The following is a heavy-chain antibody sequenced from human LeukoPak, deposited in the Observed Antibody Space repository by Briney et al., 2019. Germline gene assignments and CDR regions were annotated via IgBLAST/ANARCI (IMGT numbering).Heavy chain of an antibody. CDR2: IKQDGSEK. CDR1: GFTFSAYW. J-gene: IGHJ4*02. D-gene: IGHD6-13*01. CDR3: AASESTSWTALEY. Sequence: PGGSLRLSCAPSGFTFSAYWMNWVRQAPGKGLEWVATIKQDGSEKYYMDSVEGRFTISRDNAKNSLYLQMNSLRGEDTAVYYCAASESTSWTALEYWGRGTLVTVSS. V-gene: IGHV3-7*01.